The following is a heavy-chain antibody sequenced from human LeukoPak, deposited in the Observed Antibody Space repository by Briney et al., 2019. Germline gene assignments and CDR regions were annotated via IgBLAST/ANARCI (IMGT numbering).Heavy chain of an antibody. Sequence: PWGSLRLSCAASGFTFSNNWMHWVRQAPGKGLVWVSRINSDGRTTTYADSVKGRFTISRDNAKNTLYLQMNSLRAEDTAVYYCAMIKEGWGQGTLVTVSS. D-gene: IGHD3-22*01. J-gene: IGHJ4*02. CDR1: GFTFSNNW. V-gene: IGHV3-74*01. CDR3: AMIKEG. CDR2: INSDGRTT.